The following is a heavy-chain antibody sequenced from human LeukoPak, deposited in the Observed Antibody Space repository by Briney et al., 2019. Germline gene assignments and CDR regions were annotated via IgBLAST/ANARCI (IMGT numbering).Heavy chain of an antibody. CDR3: AKSHGYGLVDI. CDR2: IFYSGRT. Sequence: SETLSLTCTVSGGSISTSSYYWSRVRQPPGKGLEWFGNIFYSGRTYYRPFLKSRVTISLDTSRNQFSLKLNPVTAAATAVYYCAKSHGYGLVDIWGQGTMVTVSS. D-gene: IGHD3-10*01. V-gene: IGHV4-39*07. J-gene: IGHJ3*02. CDR1: GGSISTSSYY.